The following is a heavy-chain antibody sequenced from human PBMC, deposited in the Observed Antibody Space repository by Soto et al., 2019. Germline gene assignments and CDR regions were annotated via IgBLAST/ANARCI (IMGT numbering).Heavy chain of an antibody. J-gene: IGHJ5*02. V-gene: IGHV3-23*01. CDR2: ITGSGAGS. CDR3: AKAYSNSWPNDWFDP. CDR1: GFTFSSYA. Sequence: EVQLLESGGGWLQPGGYLRLYCAASGFTFSSYAMNWVRQAPGKGLEWVSGITGSGAGSYYSDSVKGRLTISRDNSKNTLYLQMNSMRAEDTAVYYCAKAYSNSWPNDWFDPWGQGTLVPVSS. D-gene: IGHD6-13*01.